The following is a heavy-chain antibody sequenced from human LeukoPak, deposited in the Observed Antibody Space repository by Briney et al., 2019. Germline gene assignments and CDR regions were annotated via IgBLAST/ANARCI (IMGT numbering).Heavy chain of an antibody. J-gene: IGHJ1*01. Sequence: SQTLSLTCTVSGGSISSGGYYWSWIRQHPGKGLEWIGYIYYSGSTYYNPSLKSRVTISVDTSKNQFSLKLSSVTAADTAVYYCARDGSNEGSIWIEYFQHWGQGTLVTVSS. D-gene: IGHD6-13*01. V-gene: IGHV4-31*03. CDR1: GGSISSGGYY. CDR2: IYYSGST. CDR3: ARDGSNEGSIWIEYFQH.